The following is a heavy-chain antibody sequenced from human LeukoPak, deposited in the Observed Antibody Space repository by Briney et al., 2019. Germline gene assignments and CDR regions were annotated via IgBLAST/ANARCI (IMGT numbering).Heavy chain of an antibody. CDR1: GGSFSGYY. J-gene: IGHJ6*02. V-gene: IGHV4-34*01. CDR2: INHSGST. D-gene: IGHD2-2*01. Sequence: SETLSLTCAVYGGSFSGYYWSWIRQPPGKGLEWVGEINHSGSTNYNPSLKSRVTISVDTSKNQFSLKLSSVTAADTAVYYCARGAIEVVPAAPRSNGMDVWGQGTTVTVSS. CDR3: ARGAIEVVPAAPRSNGMDV.